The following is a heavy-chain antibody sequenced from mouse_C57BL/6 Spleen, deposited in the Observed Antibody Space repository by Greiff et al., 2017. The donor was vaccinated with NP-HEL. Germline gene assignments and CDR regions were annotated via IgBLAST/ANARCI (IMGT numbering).Heavy chain of an antibody. J-gene: IGHJ3*01. Sequence: EVQLQQSGPELVKPGASVKISCKASGYSFTGYYMNWVKQSPEKSLEWIGEINPSTGGTTYNQKFKAKATLTVDKSSSTAYMQLKSLTSEDSAVYYGARDGYSWFAYWGQGTLVTVSA. CDR2: INPSTGGT. V-gene: IGHV1-42*01. CDR1: GYSFTGYY. CDR3: ARDGYSWFAY. D-gene: IGHD2-3*01.